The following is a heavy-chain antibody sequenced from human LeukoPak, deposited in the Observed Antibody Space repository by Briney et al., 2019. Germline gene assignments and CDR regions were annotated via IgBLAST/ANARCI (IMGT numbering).Heavy chain of an antibody. CDR1: GFTFSSYA. V-gene: IGHV3-64*01. D-gene: IGHD3-9*01. J-gene: IGHJ4*02. Sequence: GGSLRLSCAASGFTFSSYAIHWVRQAPGKGLESVSAISRDGGDTYYANSVKGRFTISRDNSKNTLYLQMNSLRAEDTAVYYCAKALRYFDWFSYYFDYWGQGTLVTVSS. CDR2: ISRDGGDT. CDR3: AKALRYFDWFSYYFDY.